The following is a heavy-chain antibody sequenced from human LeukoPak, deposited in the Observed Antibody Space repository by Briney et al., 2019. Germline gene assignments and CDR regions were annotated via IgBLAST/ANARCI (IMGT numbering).Heavy chain of an antibody. J-gene: IGHJ4*02. CDR1: GGSISSGGYY. D-gene: IGHD3-22*01. Sequence: PSETLSLTCTVSGGSISSGGYYWSWIRQHPGKGLEWIGYIYYSGSTYYNPSLKSRVTISVDTSKNQFSLKLSSVTAADTAVYYCASVMVYDSSGYYKYHFDYWGQGTLVTVSS. CDR2: IYYSGST. V-gene: IGHV4-31*03. CDR3: ASVMVYDSSGYYKYHFDY.